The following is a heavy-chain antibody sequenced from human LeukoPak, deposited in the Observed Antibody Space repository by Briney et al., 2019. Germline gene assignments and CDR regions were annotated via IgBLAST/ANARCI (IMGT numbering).Heavy chain of an antibody. CDR1: GYTFTGYY. CDR3: ARVPSAYYDSSGYYYDPHAFDI. D-gene: IGHD3-22*01. CDR2: INPNSGGT. Sequence: ASVKVSCKASGYTFTGYYMHWVRQAPGQGREWMGWINPNSGGTNYAQKFQGRVTMTRDTSISTAYMELSRLRSDDTAVYYCARVPSAYYDSSGYYYDPHAFDIWGQGTMVTVSS. V-gene: IGHV1-2*02. J-gene: IGHJ3*02.